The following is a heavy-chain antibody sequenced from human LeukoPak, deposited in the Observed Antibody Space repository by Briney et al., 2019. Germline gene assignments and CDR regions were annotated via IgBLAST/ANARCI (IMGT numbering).Heavy chain of an antibody. J-gene: IGHJ4*02. D-gene: IGHD3-22*01. CDR2: INPNSGGT. CDR1: GYTFTSYG. V-gene: IGHV1-2*06. Sequence: ASVKDSCKASGYTFTSYGINWVRQAPGQGLEWMGRINPNSGGTNYAQKFQGRVTMTRDTSISTAYMELSRLRSDDTAVYYCARVWGYYDSSGPDYWGQGTLVTVSS. CDR3: ARVWGYYDSSGPDY.